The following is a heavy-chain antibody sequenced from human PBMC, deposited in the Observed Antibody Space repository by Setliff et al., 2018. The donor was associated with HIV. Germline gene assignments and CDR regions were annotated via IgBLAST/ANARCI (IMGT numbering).Heavy chain of an antibody. V-gene: IGHV1-46*01. J-gene: IGHJ4*02. CDR3: VRDRGDATIFSWGHYFDY. CDR1: GNTFSSHY. Sequence: ASVKVSCKASGNTFSSHYMHWVRQAPGKGLEWMGLINPSGDITSYAEKFQGSVTMARDTSTTTVYMDLSSLTSEDTAVYFCVRDRGDATIFSWGHYFDYWGPGTLVTVS. CDR2: INPSGDIT. D-gene: IGHD3-3*01.